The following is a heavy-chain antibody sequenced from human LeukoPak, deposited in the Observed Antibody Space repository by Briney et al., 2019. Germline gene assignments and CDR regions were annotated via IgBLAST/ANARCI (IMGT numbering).Heavy chain of an antibody. J-gene: IGHJ6*02. D-gene: IGHD5/OR15-5a*01. CDR2: MYYSGTT. Sequence: PSETLSLTCTVSGGSVSSSDYFWGWIRQTPGKGLEWIGTMYYSGTTYYNPSLKSRVTMSVDTSNNHFSLRLSSVTAADTAVYYCARHPSLSSNTFYGMDVWGQGTTVIVSS. CDR1: GGSVSSSDYF. CDR3: ARHPSLSSNTFYGMDV. V-gene: IGHV4-39*01.